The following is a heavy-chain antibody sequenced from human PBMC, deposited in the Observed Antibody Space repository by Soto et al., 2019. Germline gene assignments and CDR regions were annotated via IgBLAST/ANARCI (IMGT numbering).Heavy chain of an antibody. J-gene: IGHJ6*02. CDR1: GGTISSAGYC. V-gene: IGHV4-31*03. D-gene: IGHD4-17*01. Sequence: PSETLSLTCTVSGGTISSAGYCWSWIRQHPGKGLEWIGYIYYTGSTDYNPSLKSRVTISVDASNNQFSLKLNSVTAADTAVYYCARVNYGNYYYYYGMDVWGQGTTVTVSS. CDR2: IYYTGST. CDR3: ARVNYGNYYYYYGMDV.